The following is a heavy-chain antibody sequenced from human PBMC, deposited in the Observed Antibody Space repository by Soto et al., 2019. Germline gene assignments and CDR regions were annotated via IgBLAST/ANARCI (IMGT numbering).Heavy chain of an antibody. CDR1: GYSFTSYW. CDR3: ARRGIFWSGYYQGEHDAFDI. J-gene: IGHJ3*02. D-gene: IGHD3-3*01. V-gene: IGHV5-51*01. CDR2: IYPGDSDT. Sequence: GESLKISCKGSGYSFTSYWIGWVRQMPGKGLEWMGIIYPGDSDTRYSPSFQGQVTISADKSISTAYLQWSSLKASDTAMYYCARRGIFWSGYYQGEHDAFDIWGQGTMVTVSS.